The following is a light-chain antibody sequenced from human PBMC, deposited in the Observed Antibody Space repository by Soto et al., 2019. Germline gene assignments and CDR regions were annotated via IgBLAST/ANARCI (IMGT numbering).Light chain of an antibody. CDR1: QNIRNW. CDR3: QQSYSTPET. J-gene: IGKJ3*01. Sequence: DIVTMTCRASQNIRNWLAWYQQKPGKAPKLLIYAASSLQSGVPSRFSGSGSGTDFNLTISSLQTEDFATYYCQQSYSTPETFGPGTKVDIK. V-gene: IGKV1-39*01. CDR2: AAS.